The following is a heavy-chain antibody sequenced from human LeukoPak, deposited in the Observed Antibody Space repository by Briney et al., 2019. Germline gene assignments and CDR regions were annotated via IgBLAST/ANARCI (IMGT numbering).Heavy chain of an antibody. CDR2: VSSSSTI. Sequence: TGGSLRLSCAASGFTFSSYSMNWVRQAPGKGLEWVSYVSSSSTIYYADSVKGRFTISRDNAKNSLYLQMNSLRAEDTAVHYCARAGWDSSGSYFDYWGQGTLVTVSS. V-gene: IGHV3-48*01. D-gene: IGHD3-22*01. CDR1: GFTFSSYS. CDR3: ARAGWDSSGSYFDY. J-gene: IGHJ4*02.